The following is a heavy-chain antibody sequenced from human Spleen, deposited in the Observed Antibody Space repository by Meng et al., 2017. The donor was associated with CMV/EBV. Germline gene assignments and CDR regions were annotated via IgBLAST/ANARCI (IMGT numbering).Heavy chain of an antibody. CDR2: INPTDTST. Sequence: GCTFRTCVMQWVGQGPGQGPEWMGIINPTDTSTSYRQVFQGRLTITRETSTRTVYVKLSSMTSEDTASYFCVRDDHYDSSGRPWSVYWGQGTLVTVSS. CDR1: GCTFRTCV. V-gene: IGHV1-46*01. CDR3: VRDDHYDSSGRPWSVY. D-gene: IGHD3-22*01. J-gene: IGHJ4*02.